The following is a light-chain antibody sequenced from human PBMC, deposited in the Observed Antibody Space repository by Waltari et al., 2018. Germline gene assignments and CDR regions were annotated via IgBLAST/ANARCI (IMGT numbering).Light chain of an antibody. Sequence: QSVLTQPPSVSAAPGQKVTISCSGSSSNIGNYFVSWYHQLPGATPKLLIYDNYKRPSGDPDRFPASKAGKSATLDITGLQIGDEADYYCATWDNSLTAVVFGGGTKLTVL. CDR1: SSNIGNYF. J-gene: IGLJ2*01. V-gene: IGLV1-51*01. CDR3: ATWDNSLTAVV. CDR2: DNY.